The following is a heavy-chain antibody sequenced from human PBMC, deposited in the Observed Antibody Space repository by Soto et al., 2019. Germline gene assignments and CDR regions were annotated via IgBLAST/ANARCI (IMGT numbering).Heavy chain of an antibody. J-gene: IGHJ4*02. D-gene: IGHD4-17*01. V-gene: IGHV4-4*02. CDR2: IYHSGST. CDR1: GASISSNNW. Sequence: QVQLQESGPGLVKPSGTLSLTCAVSGASISSNNWWRWVRQPPGKGLEWVGEIYHSGSTNYHLSLKSRVTTSIDKSKNQFSLTRSSVTAADTAVYYCARSTVTEDYWGQGSLVTVSS. CDR3: ARSTVTEDY.